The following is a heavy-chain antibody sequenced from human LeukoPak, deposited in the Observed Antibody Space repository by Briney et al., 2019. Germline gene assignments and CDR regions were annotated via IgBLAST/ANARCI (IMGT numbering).Heavy chain of an antibody. J-gene: IGHJ4*02. D-gene: IGHD6-19*01. CDR1: GYSFTSYW. CDR2: SYTGDSDT. V-gene: IGHV5-51*01. Sequence: PGESLKISCKASGYSFTSYWICWRRQIAGKVLELMGISYTGDSDTRYSPSFQGQVTIAADKTISTAYLQSSTLKASDTAMSYCVRQWLAVDFWGQGTLVTVSS. CDR3: VRQWLAVDF.